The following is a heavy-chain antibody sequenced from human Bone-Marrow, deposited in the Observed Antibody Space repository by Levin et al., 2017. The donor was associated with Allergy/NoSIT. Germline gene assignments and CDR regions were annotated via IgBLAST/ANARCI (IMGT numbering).Heavy chain of an antibody. D-gene: IGHD6-19*01. CDR1: GFTFSSYG. Sequence: PGESLKISCAASGFTFSSYGMHWVRQAPGKGLEWVAVIWYDGSNKYYADSVKGRFTISRDNSKNTLYLQMNSLRAEDTAVYYCARDTNRRAGRIAVAGIVYWGQGTLVTVSS. J-gene: IGHJ4*02. V-gene: IGHV3-33*01. CDR3: ARDTNRRAGRIAVAGIVY. CDR2: IWYDGSNK.